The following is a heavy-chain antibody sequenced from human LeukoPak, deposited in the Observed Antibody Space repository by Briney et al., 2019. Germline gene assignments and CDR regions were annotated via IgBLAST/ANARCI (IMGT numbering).Heavy chain of an antibody. CDR1: GFTFSSYG. J-gene: IGHJ6*02. Sequence: GGSLRLSCAASGFTFSSYGMHWVRQAPGKGLEWVAVISYDGSNKYYADSVKGRSTISRDNSKNTLYLQMNSLRAEDTAVYYCAKSSSGGNSPPYYYYDMDVWGQGTTVTASS. V-gene: IGHV3-30*18. CDR3: AKSSSGGNSPPYYYYDMDV. D-gene: IGHD4-23*01. CDR2: ISYDGSNK.